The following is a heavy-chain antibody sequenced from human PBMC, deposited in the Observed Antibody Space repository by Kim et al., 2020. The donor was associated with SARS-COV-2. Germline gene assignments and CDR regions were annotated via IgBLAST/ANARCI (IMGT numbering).Heavy chain of an antibody. V-gene: IGHV3-23*01. CDR3: ANGISRFDP. Sequence: STYYADSVKGRFTISRDNSKNTLYLQMNSRRAEDTAVYYCANGISRFDPWGQGTLVTVSS. J-gene: IGHJ5*02. CDR2: ST. D-gene: IGHD2-15*01.